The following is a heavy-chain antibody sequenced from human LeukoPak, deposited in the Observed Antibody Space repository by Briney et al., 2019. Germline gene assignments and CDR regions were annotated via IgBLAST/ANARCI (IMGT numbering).Heavy chain of an antibody. CDR2: IYYSGST. Sequence: SETLSLTCTVSGGSISSYYWSWIRQPPGKGLEWIGYIYYSGSTNYNPSLKSRVTISVDTSKNQFSLKLSSVTAADTAVYYCARGRITMVQGVYYFDYWGQGTLVTVSS. V-gene: IGHV4-59*12. CDR3: ARGRITMVQGVYYFDY. CDR1: GGSISSYY. J-gene: IGHJ4*02. D-gene: IGHD3-10*01.